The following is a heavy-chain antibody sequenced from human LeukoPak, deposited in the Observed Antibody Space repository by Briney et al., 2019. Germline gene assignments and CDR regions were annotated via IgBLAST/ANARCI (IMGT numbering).Heavy chain of an antibody. D-gene: IGHD2-15*01. Sequence: PSETLSLTCAVYGGSFSGYYWSWIRQPPGKGLEWIGEINHSGSTNYNPSLKSRVTISVDTSKNQFSLKLSSVTAADTAVYYCSCYSGLDAFDIWGQGTMVTVSS. CDR2: INHSGST. J-gene: IGHJ3*02. CDR1: GGSFSGYY. V-gene: IGHV4-34*03. CDR3: SCYSGLDAFDI.